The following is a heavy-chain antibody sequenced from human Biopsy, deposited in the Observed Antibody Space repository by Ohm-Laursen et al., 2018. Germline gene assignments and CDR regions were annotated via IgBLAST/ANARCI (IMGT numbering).Heavy chain of an antibody. D-gene: IGHD6-19*01. J-gene: IGHJ4*02. CDR3: ARGMRSSGWPYFDS. CDR1: GGSVNSYS. V-gene: IGHV4-59*02. CDR2: IYYSGSI. Sequence: GTLSLTCTVSGGSVNSYSWSWIRQPPGKGLEWIGYIYYSGSINYNPSLKSRVTMSVDMPKNQFSLKLSSVTAADTAIYYCARGMRSSGWPYFDSWGQGTLVTVSS.